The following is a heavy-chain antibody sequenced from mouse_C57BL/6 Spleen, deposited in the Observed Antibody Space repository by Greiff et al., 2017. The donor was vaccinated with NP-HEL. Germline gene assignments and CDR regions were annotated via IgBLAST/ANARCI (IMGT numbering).Heavy chain of an antibody. V-gene: IGHV1-63*01. CDR2: IYPGGGYT. CDR1: GYTFTNYW. CDR3: ARGEGYYGSSYYFDY. J-gene: IGHJ2*01. Sequence: QVQLKQSGAELVRPGTSVKMSCKASGYTFTNYWIGWAKQRPGHGLEWIGDIYPGGGYTNYNEKFKGKATLTADKSSSTAYMQFSSLTSEDSAIYYCARGEGYYGSSYYFDYWGQGTTLTVSS. D-gene: IGHD1-1*01.